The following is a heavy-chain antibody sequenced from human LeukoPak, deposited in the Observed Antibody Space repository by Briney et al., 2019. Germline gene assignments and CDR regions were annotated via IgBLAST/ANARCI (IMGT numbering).Heavy chain of an antibody. CDR3: VRLQAVTGNFDY. CDR2: INYSGDT. V-gene: IGHV4-39*07. J-gene: IGHJ4*02. CDR1: GGSISSSSYY. D-gene: IGHD1-20*01. Sequence: SETLSLTCTVSGGSISSSSYYWGWIRQPPGKGLEWIETINYSGDTYYNPSLKSRVTISVDSSKNQLSLKLSSVTAADTAVYYCVRLQAVTGNFDYWGQGALVTVSS.